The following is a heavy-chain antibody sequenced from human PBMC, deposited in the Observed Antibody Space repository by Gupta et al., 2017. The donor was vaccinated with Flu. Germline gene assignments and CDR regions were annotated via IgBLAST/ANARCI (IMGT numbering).Heavy chain of an antibody. CDR1: GFTLRGCA. J-gene: IGHJ4*02. CDR2: ISGSGGST. D-gene: IGHD6-19*01. CDR3: ANRIAVAGAGFDY. V-gene: IGHV3-23*01. Sequence: EVQLLYSGGGLVRPGGYLRLSCAASGFTLRGCAMSWVRQAPGKGLEWVSAISGSGGSTYYADSVKGRFTISRDNSKNTLYLQMNSLRAEDTAVYYCANRIAVAGAGFDYWGQGTLVTVSS.